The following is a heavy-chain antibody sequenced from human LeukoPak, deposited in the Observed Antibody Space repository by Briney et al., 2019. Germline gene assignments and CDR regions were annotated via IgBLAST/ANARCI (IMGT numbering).Heavy chain of an antibody. CDR2: ISYDGSNK. CDR1: GFTFSSYA. J-gene: IGHJ3*02. CDR3: TSQYCGGDCYSPYGAFDI. V-gene: IGHV3-30*04. D-gene: IGHD2-21*02. Sequence: GGSLRLSCAASGFTFSSYAMHWVRQAPGKGLEWVSVISYDGSNKYYADSVKGRFTISRDGSKNTLYLQMNSLKTEDTAVYYCTSQYCGGDCYSPYGAFDIWGQGTMVTVSS.